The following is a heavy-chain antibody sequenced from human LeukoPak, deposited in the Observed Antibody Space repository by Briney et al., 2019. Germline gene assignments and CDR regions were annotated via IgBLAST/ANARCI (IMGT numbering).Heavy chain of an antibody. CDR3: AAGRGSPLFYGMDV. CDR1: GRSISSYY. D-gene: IGHD1-26*01. Sequence: PSEPLSLTCTVSGRSISSYYWIWIRQPPGKGLEWIGHIYSSGSTNYNPSLKSRVTLSVDMSKNQFSLKLSSVTAADTAVYYCAAGRGSPLFYGMDVWGQGTTVTVSS. V-gene: IGHV4-59*01. CDR2: IYSSGST. J-gene: IGHJ6*02.